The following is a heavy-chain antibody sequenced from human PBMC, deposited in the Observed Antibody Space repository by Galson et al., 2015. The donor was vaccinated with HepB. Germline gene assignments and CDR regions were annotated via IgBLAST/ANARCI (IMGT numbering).Heavy chain of an antibody. D-gene: IGHD3-3*01. V-gene: IGHV3-33*01. J-gene: IGHJ4*02. CDR1: GFTFSSYG. CDR3: ARDGGDYDFWSGYYPDYFDY. Sequence: SLRLSCAASGFTFSSYGMHWVRQAPGKGLEWVAVIWYDGSNKYYADSVKGRFTISRDNSKNTLYLQMNSLRAEDTAVYYCARDGGDYDFWSGYYPDYFDYWGQGTLVTVSS. CDR2: IWYDGSNK.